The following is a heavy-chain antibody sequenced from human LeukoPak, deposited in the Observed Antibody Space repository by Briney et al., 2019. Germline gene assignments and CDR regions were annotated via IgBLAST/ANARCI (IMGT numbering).Heavy chain of an antibody. D-gene: IGHD3-22*01. V-gene: IGHV3-66*02. CDR1: GFTVSSDY. J-gene: IGHJ4*02. Sequence: PGGSLRLSCAASGFTVSSDYMTWVRQAPGKGLEWVSIIYSGGHTYYADSVKGRFTISRDNSKNTLYLQMNSLGAEDTAVYYCARNINYYDSSGYYHLDYWGQGTLVTVSS. CDR3: ARNINYYDSSGYYHLDY. CDR2: IYSGGHT.